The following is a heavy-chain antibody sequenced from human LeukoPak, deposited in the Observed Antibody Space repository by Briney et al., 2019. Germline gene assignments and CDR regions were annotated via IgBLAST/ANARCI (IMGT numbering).Heavy chain of an antibody. CDR3: ASNTGSDSSGYAY. J-gene: IGHJ4*02. CDR1: GYTFSSYG. CDR2: ISAYNGDT. V-gene: IGHV1-18*01. D-gene: IGHD3-22*01. Sequence: EASVKVSCKASGYTFSSYGITWVRQAPGQGLEWMGWISAYNGDTNYAQKLQDRVTMNTDTSTRTAYMELRSLRSDDTAVYYCASNTGSDSSGYAYWGQGTLVTVSS.